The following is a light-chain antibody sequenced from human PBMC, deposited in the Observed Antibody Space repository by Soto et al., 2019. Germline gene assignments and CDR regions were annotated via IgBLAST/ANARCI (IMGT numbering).Light chain of an antibody. CDR1: SSDVGSYNL. V-gene: IGLV2-23*01. J-gene: IGLJ3*02. CDR2: EGS. CDR3: CSYAGSRV. Sequence: QSVLTQPASVSGSPAQSITISCTGTSSDVGSYNLVSWYQQHPGKAPKLMIYEGSKRPSGVSNRFSGSKSGNTASLTISGLQAEDEADYYCCSYAGSRVFGGGTQLTVL.